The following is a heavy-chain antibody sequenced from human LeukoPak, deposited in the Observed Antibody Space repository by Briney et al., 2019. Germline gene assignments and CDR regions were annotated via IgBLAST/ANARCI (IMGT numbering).Heavy chain of an antibody. CDR3: AKDRRYSGSYYYYYGMDV. CDR2: ISYDGSNK. CDR1: GFTFSSYG. Sequence: GGSLRLSCAASGFTFSSYGMHWVRQAPGKGLEWVAVISYDGSNKYYADSVEGRFTISRDNSKNTLYLQMNSLRAEDTAVYYCAKDRRYSGSYYYYYGMDVWGQGTTVTVSS. V-gene: IGHV3-30*18. J-gene: IGHJ6*02. D-gene: IGHD1-26*01.